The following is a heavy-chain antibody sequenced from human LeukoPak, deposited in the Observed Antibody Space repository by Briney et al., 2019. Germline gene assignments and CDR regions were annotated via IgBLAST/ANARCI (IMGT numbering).Heavy chain of an antibody. CDR2: ISAYNRKT. CDR3: ARDQLRLGELSTTDY. D-gene: IGHD3-16*02. CDR1: GYTFTRYG. Sequence: ASVKVSCKASGYTFTRYGISWVRQAPGQGLEWMGWISAYNRKTNYARSLQGRVTMTTDTSTSTAYMELRSLGSDDTAVYYCARDQLRLGELSTTDYWGQGTLVTVSS. V-gene: IGHV1-18*01. J-gene: IGHJ4*02.